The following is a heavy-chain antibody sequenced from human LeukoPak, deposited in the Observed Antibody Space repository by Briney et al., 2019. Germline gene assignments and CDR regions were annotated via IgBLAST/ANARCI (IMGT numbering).Heavy chain of an antibody. V-gene: IGHV3-23*01. CDR3: ARHRSSWLIDY. Sequence: GGSLRLSCAASGFTVSSNYMSWVRQAPGKGLEWVSAISGSGGSTYYADSVKGRFTISRDNSKNTLYLQMNSLRAEDTAVYYCARHRSSWLIDYWGQGTLVTVSS. CDR1: GFTVSSNY. CDR2: ISGSGGST. J-gene: IGHJ4*02. D-gene: IGHD6-6*01.